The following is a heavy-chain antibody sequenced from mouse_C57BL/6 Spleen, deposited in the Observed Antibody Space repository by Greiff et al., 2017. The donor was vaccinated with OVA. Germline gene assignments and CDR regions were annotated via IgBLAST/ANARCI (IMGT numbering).Heavy chain of an antibody. V-gene: IGHV5-2*01. J-gene: IGHJ3*01. CDR2: INSDGGST. CDR1: EYEFPSHD. CDR3: ARHSNYVWLAY. D-gene: IGHD2-5*01. Sequence: EVQGVESGGGLVQPGESLKLSCESNEYEFPSHDMSWVRKTPEQRLELVAAINSDGGSTYYPDTMERRVIISRDNTKKTLYLQMSRLRSEDTALYYCARHSNYVWLAYWGQGTLVTVSA.